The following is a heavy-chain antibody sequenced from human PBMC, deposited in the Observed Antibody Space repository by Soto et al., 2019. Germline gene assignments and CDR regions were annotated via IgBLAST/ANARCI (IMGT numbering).Heavy chain of an antibody. CDR3: ARGPPGDKVDY. D-gene: IGHD7-27*01. Sequence: SETLSLTCTVSGGSISSGDYYWSWIRQPPGKGLEWIGYIYYSGSTYYNPSLKSRVTISVDTSKNQFSLKLNSVSAADTAVYYCARGPPGDKVDYWGQGSQVTVSS. V-gene: IGHV4-30-4*01. CDR1: GGSISSGDYY. CDR2: IYYSGST. J-gene: IGHJ4*02.